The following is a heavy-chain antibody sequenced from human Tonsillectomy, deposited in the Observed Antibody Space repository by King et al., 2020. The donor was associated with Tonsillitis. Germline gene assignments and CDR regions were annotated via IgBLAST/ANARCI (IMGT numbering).Heavy chain of an antibody. J-gene: IGHJ4*02. D-gene: IGHD3-10*01. Sequence: QLVQSGAEVKKPGASVTVSCKASGYTFTGYGFSWVRQAPGQGLEWMGWISAYNGNTNYAQKLQGRVTMTTDTSTTTAYMELRSLRSDDTAVYYCARDVTSLWFGELFRRFDYWGQGTLVPVSS. CDR2: ISAYNGNT. CDR3: ARDVTSLWFGELFRRFDY. V-gene: IGHV1-18*01. CDR1: GYTFTGYG.